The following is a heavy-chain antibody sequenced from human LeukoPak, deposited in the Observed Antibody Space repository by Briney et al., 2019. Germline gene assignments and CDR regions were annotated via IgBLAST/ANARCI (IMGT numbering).Heavy chain of an antibody. Sequence: SSETLSLTCTVSGVSISSYYWSWIRQSPGKGLEWIGHIYYSRSPNYNPSFKSRVTISVDTSKNQFSLKLSSVTAADTALYYCVRDEYPIHLDYWGPGTVVTVSS. D-gene: IGHD2/OR15-2a*01. V-gene: IGHV4-59*08. CDR2: IYYSRSP. CDR3: VRDEYPIHLDY. J-gene: IGHJ4*02. CDR1: GVSISSYY.